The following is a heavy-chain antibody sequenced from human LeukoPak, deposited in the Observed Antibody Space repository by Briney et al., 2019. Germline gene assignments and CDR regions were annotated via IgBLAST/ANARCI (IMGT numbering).Heavy chain of an antibody. CDR3: ASFESTGSSQGELLWFGELSPSYFDY. CDR1: GGTFSSYA. J-gene: IGHJ4*02. D-gene: IGHD3-10*01. V-gene: IGHV1-69*13. Sequence: ASAKVSCKASGGTFSSYAISWVRQAPGQGLEWMGGIIPIFGTANYAQKFQGRVTITADESTSTAYMELSSLRSEDTAVYYCASFESTGSSQGELLWFGELSPSYFDYWGQGTLVTVSS. CDR2: IIPIFGTA.